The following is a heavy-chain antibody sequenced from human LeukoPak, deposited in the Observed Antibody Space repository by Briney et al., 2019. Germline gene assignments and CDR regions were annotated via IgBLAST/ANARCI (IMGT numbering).Heavy chain of an antibody. D-gene: IGHD1-14*01. CDR2: TNPNSGNT. CDR1: GYTFTSYD. Sequence: ASVKVSCKAPGYTFTSYDINWVRQATGQGLEWMGWTNPNSGNTGYAQKFQGRVTMTRNTSISTAYMELSSLRSEDTAVYYCARGLAYNPPPRMDVWGQGTTVTVSS. V-gene: IGHV1-8*01. CDR3: ARGLAYNPPPRMDV. J-gene: IGHJ6*02.